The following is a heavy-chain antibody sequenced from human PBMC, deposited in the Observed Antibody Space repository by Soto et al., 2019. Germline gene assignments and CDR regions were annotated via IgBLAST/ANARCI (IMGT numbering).Heavy chain of an antibody. V-gene: IGHV3-33*01. CDR1: GFTFSSYG. CDR3: ARGWYSSSWDPYYYGMDV. D-gene: IGHD6-13*01. Sequence: LRLSCAASGFTFSSYGMHWFLQAPGKGLEWVAVIWYDGSNKYYADSVKGRFTISRDNSKNTLYLQMNSLGAEDTAVYYCARGWYSSSWDPYYYGMDVWGQGTTVTVSS. J-gene: IGHJ6*02. CDR2: IWYDGSNK.